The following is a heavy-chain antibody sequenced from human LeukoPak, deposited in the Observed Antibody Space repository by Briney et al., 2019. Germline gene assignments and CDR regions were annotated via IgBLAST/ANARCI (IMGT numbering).Heavy chain of an antibody. Sequence: GGSLRLSCAASGFTFSSYGMHWVRQAPGKGLEWVAVIWYDGSNKYYADSVKGRFTISRDNSKNTLYLQMNSLRAEDTAVYYCTRSGYSYGYAYWGQGTLVTVSS. CDR1: GFTFSSYG. D-gene: IGHD5-18*01. CDR2: IWYDGSNK. CDR3: TRSGYSYGYAY. J-gene: IGHJ4*02. V-gene: IGHV3-33*01.